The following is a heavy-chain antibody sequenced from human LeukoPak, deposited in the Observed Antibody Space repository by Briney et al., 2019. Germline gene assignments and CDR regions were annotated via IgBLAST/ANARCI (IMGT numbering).Heavy chain of an antibody. CDR3: ARDGGSGWSNDAFDI. V-gene: IGHV3-64*01. CDR1: GFTFSSYD. Sequence: GGSLRLSCAASGFTFSSYDMHWVRQAPGKGLEYVSAISSNGGSTYYANSVKGRFTISRDNSKNTLYLQMGSLRAEDMAVYYCARDGGSGWSNDAFDIWGQGTMVTVSS. D-gene: IGHD6-19*01. J-gene: IGHJ3*02. CDR2: ISSNGGST.